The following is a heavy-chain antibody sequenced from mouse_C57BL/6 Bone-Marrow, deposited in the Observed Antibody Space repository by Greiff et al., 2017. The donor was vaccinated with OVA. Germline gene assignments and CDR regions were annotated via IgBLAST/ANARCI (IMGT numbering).Heavy chain of an antibody. CDR1: GYTFTSYW. D-gene: IGHD1-1*01. J-gene: IGHJ2*01. Sequence: VQLQQPGAELVKPGASVKLSCKASGYTFTSYWMQWVKQRPGQGLEWIGEIDPSDSYTNYNQKFKGKATLTVDTSSSTDYMQLSSLTSEDSAVYYCARGEPYYGSSFLDYWGQGTTLTVSS. CDR2: IDPSDSYT. V-gene: IGHV1-50*01. CDR3: ARGEPYYGSSFLDY.